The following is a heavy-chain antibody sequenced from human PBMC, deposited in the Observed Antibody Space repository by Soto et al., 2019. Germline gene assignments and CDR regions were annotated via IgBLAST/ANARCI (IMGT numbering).Heavy chain of an antibody. V-gene: IGHV5-51*01. CDR2: IFPGGSDT. CDR3: ARHGYGSGSYPDY. CDR1: GYTFTNYW. D-gene: IGHD3-10*01. Sequence: PGESLKISCKAIGYTFTNYWIGWVRQTPGKGLEWMGIIFPGGSDTRYNPSFEGQVTVSADESISTAYLQWNTLKAADTAVYYCARHGYGSGSYPDYWGQGTLVTVSS. J-gene: IGHJ4*02.